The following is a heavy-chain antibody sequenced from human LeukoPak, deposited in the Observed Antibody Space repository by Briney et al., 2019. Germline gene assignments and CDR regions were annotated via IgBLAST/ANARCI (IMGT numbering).Heavy chain of an antibody. J-gene: IGHJ1*01. Sequence: PGGSLRLSCAASGFAFSDYYMSWIRQAPGKGLQWIAYISYSGDTISYADSVKGRFTISRDNAKDSLFLFMNSLRADDTAFYFCARGSSTETFSAEYFQHWGQGTLVTVSS. CDR2: ISYSGDTI. CDR1: GFAFSDYY. CDR3: ARGSSTETFSAEYFQH. V-gene: IGHV3-11*01. D-gene: IGHD3-3*02.